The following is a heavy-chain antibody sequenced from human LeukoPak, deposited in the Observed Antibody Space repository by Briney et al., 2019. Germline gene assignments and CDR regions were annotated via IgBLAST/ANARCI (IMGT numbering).Heavy chain of an antibody. CDR3: AKDGGLWVSAHWGDS. D-gene: IGHD7-27*01. J-gene: IGHJ4*02. CDR1: GFTFSSSA. V-gene: IGHV3-23*01. CDR2: ISNNGGYT. Sequence: GGSLRLSCAASGFTFSSSAMSWVRQAPGKGLEWVSAISNNGGYTYYADSVKGRFTVSRDNSKNTLFLQMNSLRAEDTAVYYCAKDGGLWVSAHWGDSWGRGTLVTVSS.